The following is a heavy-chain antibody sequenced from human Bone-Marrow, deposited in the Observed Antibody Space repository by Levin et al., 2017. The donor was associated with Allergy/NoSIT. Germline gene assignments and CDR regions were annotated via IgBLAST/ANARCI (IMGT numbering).Heavy chain of an antibody. CDR3: AKDHRSGSYSEPFYFGMDV. Sequence: GGSLRLSCTASGFSFENYAMHWVRQIPGKGLEWVSGINWNSDMITYVDSVKGRFTISRDNAKNSLYLQMDSLTTEDTALYYCAKDHRSGSYSEPFYFGMDVWGLGTTVIVSS. D-gene: IGHD3-10*01. CDR1: GFSFENYA. V-gene: IGHV3-9*01. J-gene: IGHJ6*01. CDR2: INWNSDMI.